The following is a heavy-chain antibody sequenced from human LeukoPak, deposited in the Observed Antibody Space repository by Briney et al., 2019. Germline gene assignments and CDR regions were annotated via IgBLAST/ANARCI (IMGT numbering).Heavy chain of an antibody. CDR3: ATLAGRKTGTDPTHYYYYMDV. CDR2: MNPKSGNT. J-gene: IGHJ6*03. CDR1: GYTFTRSD. V-gene: IGHV1-8*01. D-gene: IGHD1-1*01. Sequence: ASVEVSCKASGYTFTRSDTNWGSQATGHGREGMGWMNPKSGNTGYAQKFQGRVTMTRNTSISIAYMKLSSLRSEDTAVDYCATLAGRKTGTDPTHYYYYMDVWGKGATVTVSS.